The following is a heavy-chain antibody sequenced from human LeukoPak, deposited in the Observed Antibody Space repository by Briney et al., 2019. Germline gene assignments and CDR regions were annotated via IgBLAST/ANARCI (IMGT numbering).Heavy chain of an antibody. CDR3: TRDPAYCGSGTSVDY. Sequence: GLSLRLSCTASGFTFGYYAMSWVRQAPGKGRVGVGFIRSKAYGGTTEYAESVKGRFTISRDDSKSTAYLQMHSLKTEDTAVYYCTRDPAYCGSGTSVDYWGQGTLVTVSS. D-gene: IGHD3-10*01. J-gene: IGHJ4*02. CDR1: GFTFGYYA. V-gene: IGHV3-49*04. CDR2: IRSKAYGGTT.